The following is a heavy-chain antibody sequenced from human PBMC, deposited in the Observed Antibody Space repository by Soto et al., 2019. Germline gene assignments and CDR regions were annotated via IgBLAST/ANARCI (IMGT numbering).Heavy chain of an antibody. J-gene: IGHJ4*02. CDR2: ISTGGDTI. D-gene: IGHD3-3*01. CDR1: GFTFSDFD. CDR3: AREAPYYDFWGGQSMVLDY. V-gene: IGHV3-11*01. Sequence: QVQLVESGGGLVKPGGSLRLSCVASGFTFSDFDMNWVRQAPGKGLEWLSFISTGGDTIYYADSVKGRFSVSRDNAKNSLNFQMNRLRVEDTAVYYCAREAPYYDFWGGQSMVLDYWGQGTLVTVSS.